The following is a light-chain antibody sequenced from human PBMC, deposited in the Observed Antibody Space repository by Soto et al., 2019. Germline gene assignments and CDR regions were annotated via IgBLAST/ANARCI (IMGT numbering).Light chain of an antibody. CDR2: DAS. J-gene: IGKJ1*01. CDR3: QQRYNWPGT. Sequence: EIVLTQSPGTLSLPPGERATLSCRASQSIRNFLAWYQQKPGQAPRLLIYDASNRATGIPPRFSGSGSGTDFTLAISGLEPEYLAVYYCQQRYNWPGTFGQGTKVE. CDR1: QSIRNF. V-gene: IGKV3-11*01.